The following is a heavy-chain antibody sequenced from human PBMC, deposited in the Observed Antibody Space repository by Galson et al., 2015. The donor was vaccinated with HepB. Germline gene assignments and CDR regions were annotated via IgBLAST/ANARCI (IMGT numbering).Heavy chain of an antibody. V-gene: IGHV4-39*01. CDR3: ARRVLITMIEVPTSTPLADFGMDV. CDR1: GGSISRQSYY. J-gene: IGHJ6*02. CDR2: ISYSGST. D-gene: IGHD3-22*01. Sequence: TLSLTCTVSGGSISRQSYYWGWIRQPPGMGLQWIGSISYSGSTYYNPSLKSRVTTSVDTYRNQFSLMLNSVTAAATAVYYCARRVLITMIEVPTSTPLADFGMDVWGQGTTVTVSS.